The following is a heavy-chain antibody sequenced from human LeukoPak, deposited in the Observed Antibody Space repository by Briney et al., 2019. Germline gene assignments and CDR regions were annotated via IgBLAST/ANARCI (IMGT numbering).Heavy chain of an antibody. V-gene: IGHV3-7*01. CDR3: VRGYYGSGAGGGWFDP. J-gene: IGHJ5*02. CDR2: IKQDGREK. Sequence: GGSLRLSCAASGFIFSSNWMSWVRQAPGKGLEWVANIKQDGREKYYVDSVKGRFTISRDNAKNSLHLQMNSLRAEDTAVYYCVRGYYGSGAGGGWFDPWGQGTLVTVSS. D-gene: IGHD3-10*01. CDR1: GFIFSSNW.